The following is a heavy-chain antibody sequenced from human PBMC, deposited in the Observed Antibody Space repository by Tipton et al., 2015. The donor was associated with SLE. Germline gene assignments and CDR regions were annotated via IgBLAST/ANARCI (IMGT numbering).Heavy chain of an antibody. V-gene: IGHV4-59*11. CDR3: ARDFGYSASWRFPFI. D-gene: IGHD6-13*01. CDR1: GVSISSHY. Sequence: LRLSCTVSGVSISSHYWSWIRQPPGKGLEWIGYMYYSGSTNYNPSLKSRVTISIDTSKNQLSLKLNSVTAADTAVYYCARDFGYSASWRFPFIWGQGTLVTVSS. J-gene: IGHJ3*02. CDR2: MYYSGST.